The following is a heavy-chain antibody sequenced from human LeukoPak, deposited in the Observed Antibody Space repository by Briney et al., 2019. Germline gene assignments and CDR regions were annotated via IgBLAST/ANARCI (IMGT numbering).Heavy chain of an antibody. J-gene: IGHJ6*02. CDR2: INHSGST. D-gene: IGHD5-18*01. CDR1: GGSFSGYY. Sequence: PSETLSLTCAVYGGSFSGYYLSWIRQPPGKGLEWIGEINHSGSTNYNPSLKSRVTISVDTYKKQFFLKLSSVTAAETAVYYCGRDGRWIQLWSLGHYGMEVWGQGTTVTVS. V-gene: IGHV4-34*01. CDR3: GRDGRWIQLWSLGHYGMEV.